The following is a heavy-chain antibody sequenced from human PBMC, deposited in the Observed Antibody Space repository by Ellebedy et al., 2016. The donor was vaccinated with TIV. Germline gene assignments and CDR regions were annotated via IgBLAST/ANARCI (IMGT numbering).Heavy chain of an antibody. CDR2: IYYSGST. V-gene: IGHV4-39*07. D-gene: IGHD6-19*01. CDR1: TFSSHA. CDR3: ARVIAVAGTYYYGMDV. J-gene: IGHJ6*02. Sequence: TFSSHAMSWVRQPPGKGLEWIGSIYYSGSTYYNPSLKSRVTISVDTSKNQFSLKLRSVTAADTAVYYCARVIAVAGTYYYGMDVWGQGTTVTVSS.